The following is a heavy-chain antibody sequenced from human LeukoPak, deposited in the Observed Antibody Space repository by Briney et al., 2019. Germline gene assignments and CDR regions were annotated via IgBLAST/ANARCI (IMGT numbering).Heavy chain of an antibody. CDR2: INHSGST. Sequence: SETLSLTCAVYGGSFSGYYWSWIRQPPGKGLEWIGEINHSGSTNYNPSLKSRVTISVDTSQNQFSLKLSSVTSADTAVYYCARGYGSGSYRYYYYGMDVWGQGTTVTVSS. V-gene: IGHV4-34*01. D-gene: IGHD3-10*01. J-gene: IGHJ6*02. CDR3: ARGYGSGSYRYYYYGMDV. CDR1: GGSFSGYY.